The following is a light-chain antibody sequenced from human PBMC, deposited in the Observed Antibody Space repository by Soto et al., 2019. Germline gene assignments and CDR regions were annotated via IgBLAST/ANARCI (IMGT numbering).Light chain of an antibody. CDR1: QSVSTY. CDR3: QQRINWPLT. V-gene: IGKV3-11*01. Sequence: EILLTQSPATLSLSPGERATISCRASQSVSTYLAWYQQKPGQAPRLLIYDASNRATGIPARFSGSGSGTDFTLTISSLEPEDFAIYYCQQRINWPLTFGGGTKVEIK. CDR2: DAS. J-gene: IGKJ4*01.